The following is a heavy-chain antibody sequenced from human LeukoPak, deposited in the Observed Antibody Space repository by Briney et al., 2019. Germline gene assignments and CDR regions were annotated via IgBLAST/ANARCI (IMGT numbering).Heavy chain of an antibody. CDR1: GFTFNSYW. CDR3: AKEIRDSSGHYDNWYFDL. CDR2: IKQDGSEK. Sequence: PGGSLRLSCAASGFTFNSYWMSWVRQAPGKGLEWVANIKQDGSEKYYVDSVKGRFTISRDNSKNTLYLQMNSLRAEGTAVYYCAKEIRDSSGHYDNWYFDLWGRGTLVTVSS. D-gene: IGHD3-22*01. J-gene: IGHJ2*01. V-gene: IGHV3-7*01.